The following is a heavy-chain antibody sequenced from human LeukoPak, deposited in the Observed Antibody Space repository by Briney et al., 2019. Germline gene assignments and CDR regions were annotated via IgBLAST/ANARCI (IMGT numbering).Heavy chain of an antibody. D-gene: IGHD3-22*01. Sequence: SETLSLTCTVSGGSISSYYWSWIRQPPGKGLEWIGYIYYSGSTNYNPSLKSRVTISVDTSKNQFSLKLSSVTAADTAVYYCARARGYYDSSGYQNWFDPWGQGTLVTVSS. CDR3: ARARGYYDSSGYQNWFDP. CDR1: GGSISSYY. V-gene: IGHV4-59*01. CDR2: IYYSGST. J-gene: IGHJ5*02.